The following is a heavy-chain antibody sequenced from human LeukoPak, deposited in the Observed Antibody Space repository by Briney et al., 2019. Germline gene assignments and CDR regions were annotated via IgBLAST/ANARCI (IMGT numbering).Heavy chain of an antibody. CDR3: ARGLYCTNGVCPYYFDY. V-gene: IGHV4-38-2*02. J-gene: IGHJ4*02. Sequence: SETLSLTCTVSGYSITRGYYWGWIRQPPGKGLEWIGNIYHSGSTYYNPSLKSRLAISVDTSKNQFSLRLSSVTAADTAIYYCARGLYCTNGVCPYYFDYWGQGTLVTVSS. CDR2: IYHSGST. CDR1: GYSITRGYY. D-gene: IGHD2-8*01.